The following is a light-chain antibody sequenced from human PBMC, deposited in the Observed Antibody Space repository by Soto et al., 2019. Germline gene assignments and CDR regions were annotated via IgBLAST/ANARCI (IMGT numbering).Light chain of an antibody. Sequence: QSALTQPPSVSGAPGQRVTISCTGSSSNIGAGYDVHWYQQLPGTAPKLLIYGNSNRPSGVPDRFSGSKSGTSASLAITGLQAEDEADYYCSSYAGTSNLVFGGGTKVTVL. V-gene: IGLV1-40*01. CDR1: SSNIGAGYD. J-gene: IGLJ2*01. CDR2: GNS. CDR3: SSYAGTSNLV.